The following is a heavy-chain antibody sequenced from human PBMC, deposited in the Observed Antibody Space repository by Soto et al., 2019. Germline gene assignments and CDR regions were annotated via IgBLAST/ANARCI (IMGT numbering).Heavy chain of an antibody. V-gene: IGHV4-59*01. CDR3: ARDRYYYDSSCHPHYYYGMDV. CDR2: IYYRGST. D-gene: IGHD3-22*01. CDR1: GGSISSYY. Sequence: QVQLQESGPGLVKPSETLSLTCTVSGGSISSYYWSWIRQPPGKGLEWIGYIYYRGSTNYNPSLKSRVTISVDTSKNQFSLKRSSVTAADTDVYYCARDRYYYDSSCHPHYYYGMDVWGQGTTVTVSS. J-gene: IGHJ6*02.